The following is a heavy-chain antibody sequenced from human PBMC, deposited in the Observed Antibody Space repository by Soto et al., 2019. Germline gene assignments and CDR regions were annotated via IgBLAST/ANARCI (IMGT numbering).Heavy chain of an antibody. CDR3: AKVSSQWDRGCFDY. CDR2: FSGSGGNT. CDR1: GFTFSSYA. Sequence: GGSLRLSCAASGFTFSSYAMSWVRQAPGKGLEWVSAFSGSGGNTYYADSVKGRLTISRDNSKNILYLQMNSLRAEDTAVYYCAKVSSQWDRGCFDYWGQGTLVTVSS. V-gene: IGHV3-23*01. J-gene: IGHJ4*02. D-gene: IGHD1-26*01.